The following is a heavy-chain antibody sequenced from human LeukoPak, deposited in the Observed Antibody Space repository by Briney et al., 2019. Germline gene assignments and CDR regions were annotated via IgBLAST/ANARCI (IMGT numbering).Heavy chain of an antibody. CDR3: ARVGGSYYYYYYMDV. J-gene: IGHJ6*03. V-gene: IGHV4-39*07. CDR1: GGSISSSSYY. CDR2: IYYSGST. Sequence: SETLSLTCTVSGGSISSSSYYWGWIRQPPGEGLEWIGSIYYSGSTYYNPSLKSRVTISLDTSKNQFSLKLSSVTAADTAVYYCARVGGSYYYYYYMDVWGRGTTVTVSS. D-gene: IGHD1-26*01.